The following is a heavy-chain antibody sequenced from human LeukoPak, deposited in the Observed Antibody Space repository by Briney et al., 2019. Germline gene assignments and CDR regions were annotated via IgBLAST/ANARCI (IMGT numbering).Heavy chain of an antibody. CDR1: GFTFSSYS. CDR2: ISSSSSTI. V-gene: IGHV3-48*04. J-gene: IGHJ5*02. D-gene: IGHD6-19*01. CDR3: AKDFLGAGYSSGWYGS. Sequence: PGGSLRLSCAASGFTFSSYSMNWVRQAPGKGLEWVSYISSSSSTIYYADSVKGRFTISRDNAKTSLYLQMNSLRAEDTALYYCAKDFLGAGYSSGWYGSWGQGTLVTVSS.